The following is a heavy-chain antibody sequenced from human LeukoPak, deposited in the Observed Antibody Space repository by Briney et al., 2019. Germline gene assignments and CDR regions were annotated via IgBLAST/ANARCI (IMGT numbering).Heavy chain of an antibody. Sequence: TSETLSLTCAVYGGSFSGYYWSWIRQPPGKGLEWIGYIYYSGSTNYNPSLKSRVTISVDTSKNQFSLKLSSVTAADTAVYCCARDRRNGGNSRWSYYYGMDVWGQGTTVTVSS. J-gene: IGHJ6*02. CDR3: ARDRRNGGNSRWSYYYGMDV. D-gene: IGHD4-23*01. V-gene: IGHV4-59*01. CDR2: IYYSGST. CDR1: GGSFSGYY.